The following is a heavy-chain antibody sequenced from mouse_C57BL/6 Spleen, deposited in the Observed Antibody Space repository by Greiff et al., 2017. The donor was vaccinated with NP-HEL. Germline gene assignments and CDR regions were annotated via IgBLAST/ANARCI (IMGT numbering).Heavy chain of an antibody. Sequence: QVQLQQPGAELVKPGASVKLSCKASGYTFTSYWMHWVKQRPGQGLEWIGMIHPNSGSTNYNEKFKSKATLTVDKSSSTAYMQLSSLTSEDSAVYYCAREHYYGSSSFYFDYWGQGTTLTVSS. J-gene: IGHJ2*01. CDR1: GYTFTSYW. D-gene: IGHD1-1*01. V-gene: IGHV1-64*01. CDR3: AREHYYGSSSFYFDY. CDR2: IHPNSGST.